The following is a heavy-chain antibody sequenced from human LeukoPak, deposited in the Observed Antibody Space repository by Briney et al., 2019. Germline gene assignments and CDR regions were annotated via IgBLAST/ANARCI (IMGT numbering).Heavy chain of an antibody. V-gene: IGHV4-34*01. D-gene: IGHD3-10*01. Sequence: SETLSLTCAVYGGSFSGYYWSWIRQPPGKGLEWIGEINHSGSTNYNPSLKSRVTISVDTSKNQFSLKLSSVTAADTAVYYCARREVRGVIIPLRRATPFDYWGQGTLVTVSS. CDR2: INHSGST. CDR1: GGSFSGYY. J-gene: IGHJ4*02. CDR3: ARREVRGVIIPLRRATPFDY.